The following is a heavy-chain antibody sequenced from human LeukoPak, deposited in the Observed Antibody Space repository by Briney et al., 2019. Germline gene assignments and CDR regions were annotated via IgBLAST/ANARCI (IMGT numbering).Heavy chain of an antibody. J-gene: IGHJ4*02. D-gene: IGHD3-10*01. CDR1: GFTFSSYS. V-gene: IGHV3-66*01. CDR3: ARYYYGSGSYYFDY. Sequence: PGGSLRLSCAASGFTFSSYSMNWVRQAPGKGLEWVSVTHSDGTTYFADSVQGRFTISRDNSKNTLYLQMNSLRDEDTAVYYCARYYYGSGSYYFDYWGQGTLVTVSS. CDR2: THSDGTT.